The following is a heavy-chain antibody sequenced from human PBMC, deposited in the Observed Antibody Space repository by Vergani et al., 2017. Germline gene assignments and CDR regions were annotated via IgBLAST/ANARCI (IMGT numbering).Heavy chain of an antibody. D-gene: IGHD6-13*01. CDR3: ARRIAAAGTHDDAFDI. V-gene: IGHV4-31*03. Sequence: QVQLQESGPGLVKPSQTLSLTCTVSGGSISSGGYYWSWIRQHPGKGLEWIGYIYYSGSTYYNPSLKSRVTISVDTSKNQFSLKLSSVTAADTAVYYCARRIAAAGTHDDAFDIGGQGKMVTVSS. CDR1: GGSISSGGYY. J-gene: IGHJ3*02. CDR2: IYYSGST.